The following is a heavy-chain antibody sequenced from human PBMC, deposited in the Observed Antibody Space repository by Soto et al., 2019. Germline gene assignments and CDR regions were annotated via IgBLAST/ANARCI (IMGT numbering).Heavy chain of an antibody. J-gene: IGHJ6*02. V-gene: IGHV3-13*01. CDR3: ARELHGGSYGMDV. Sequence: EVQLVESGGGLVQPGGSLRLSCAASGFTFSNYDMHWVRQVTGKGLEWVSGITTAGDTYYPGSVKGRFTISREKAKNFLYLQMNSLSAGDTAVYYCARELHGGSYGMDVWGQGTTVTVSS. CDR2: ITTAGDT. CDR1: GFTFSNYD.